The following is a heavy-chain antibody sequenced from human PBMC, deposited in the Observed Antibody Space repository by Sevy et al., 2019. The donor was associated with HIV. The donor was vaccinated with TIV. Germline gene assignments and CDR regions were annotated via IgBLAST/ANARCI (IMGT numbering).Heavy chain of an antibody. Sequence: QLGGSLRLSCAASGFTFSSYWMSWVRQAPGKGLEWVANIKQDGSEKYYVDSVKGRFTISRDNAKNSLYLQMNSLRAEDTAVYYCAREMGYYDSSVGEDAFDIWGQGTMVTVSS. J-gene: IGHJ3*02. CDR3: AREMGYYDSSVGEDAFDI. CDR2: IKQDGSEK. V-gene: IGHV3-7*03. D-gene: IGHD3-22*01. CDR1: GFTFSSYW.